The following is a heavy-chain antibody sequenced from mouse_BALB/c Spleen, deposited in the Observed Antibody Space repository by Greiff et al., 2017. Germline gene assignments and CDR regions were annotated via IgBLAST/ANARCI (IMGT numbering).Heavy chain of an antibody. D-gene: IGHD2-12*01. J-gene: IGHJ4*01. CDR3: ARDPYDGDYAMDY. CDR1: GFSLTGYG. V-gene: IGHV2-6-7*01. Sequence: VQLQQSGPGLVAPSQSLSITCTVSGFSLTGYGVNWVRQPPGKGLEWLGMIWGDGSTDYNSALKSRLSISKDNSKSQVFLKMNSLQTDDTARYYCARDPYDGDYAMDYWGQGTSVTVSS. CDR2: IWGDGST.